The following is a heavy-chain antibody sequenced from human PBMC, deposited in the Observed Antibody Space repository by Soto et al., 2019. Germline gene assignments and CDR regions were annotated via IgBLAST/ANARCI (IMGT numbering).Heavy chain of an antibody. J-gene: IGHJ3*02. V-gene: IGHV5-51*01. D-gene: IGHD3-9*01. Sequence: GDSLKISCKGCGYNFTSYWMGWVRQMPGKGLEWMGIIYPGDSDTRYSPSFQGQVTISADKSISTAYLQWSSLKASDTAMYYCARRRYDILTGYYTGTDDAFDIWGQGTMVTVSS. CDR1: GYNFTSYW. CDR3: ARRRYDILTGYYTGTDDAFDI. CDR2: IYPGDSDT.